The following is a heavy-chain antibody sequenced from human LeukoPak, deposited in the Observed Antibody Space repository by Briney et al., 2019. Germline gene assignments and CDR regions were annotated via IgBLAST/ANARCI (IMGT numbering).Heavy chain of an antibody. CDR3: ARLFEPAAFSDAFDI. CDR1: GGSISSYY. CDR2: IYYSGST. Sequence: SETLSLTCTVSGGSISSYYWSWIRKPPGKGLEWMGYIYYSGSTNYNPSLKSRVTISVDTSKNQFSLKLSSVTAADTAVYYCARLFEPAAFSDAFDIWGQGTMVTVSS. D-gene: IGHD2-2*01. J-gene: IGHJ3*02. V-gene: IGHV4-59*08.